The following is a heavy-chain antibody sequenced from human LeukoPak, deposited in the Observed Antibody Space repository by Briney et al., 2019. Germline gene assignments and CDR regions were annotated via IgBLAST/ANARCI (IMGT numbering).Heavy chain of an antibody. CDR3: ARDRGPDVLRYFDWLFYG. V-gene: IGHV3-11*06. Sequence: GGSLRLSCAAAGFTFSDYYMSWIRQAPGKGLEWVSYISSRSSYTNYADSVKGRFTISRDNAKNSLYLQLNSLRADDTAVYYCARDRGPDVLRYFDWLFYGWGQGALVTVSS. CDR2: ISSRSSYT. D-gene: IGHD3-9*01. J-gene: IGHJ4*02. CDR1: GFTFSDYY.